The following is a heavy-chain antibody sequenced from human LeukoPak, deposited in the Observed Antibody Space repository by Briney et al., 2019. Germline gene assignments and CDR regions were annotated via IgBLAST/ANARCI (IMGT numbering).Heavy chain of an antibody. D-gene: IGHD6-19*01. CDR3: AREAPGYSSGWYCFDY. J-gene: IGHJ4*02. CDR2: IYTTGST. V-gene: IGHV4-4*07. Sequence: SETLSLTCTVSGVSFSNYYWSWIRQPAGKGLEWIGRIYTTGSTNYNPSLKSRVTMSVDTSKNQFSLRLSSVTAADTAVYYCAREAPGYSSGWYCFDYWGQGTLVTVSS. CDR1: GVSFSNYY.